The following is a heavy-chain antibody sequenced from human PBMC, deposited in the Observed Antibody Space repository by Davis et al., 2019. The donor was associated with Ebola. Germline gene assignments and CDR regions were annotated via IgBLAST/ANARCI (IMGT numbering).Heavy chain of an antibody. CDR1: GFTFSRYA. J-gene: IGHJ6*02. CDR3: ARDVDSGSPMSLRGMDV. V-gene: IGHV3-30*03. D-gene: IGHD1-26*01. Sequence: GESLKISCAADGFTFSRYAMYWVRQAPGKGLEWVTVMSFDGTTDYYGNSVRGRFTVSRDNSQNTLFLQMNSLRSEDTGVYYCARDVDSGSPMSLRGMDVWGHGTTVIVSS. CDR2: MSFDGTTD.